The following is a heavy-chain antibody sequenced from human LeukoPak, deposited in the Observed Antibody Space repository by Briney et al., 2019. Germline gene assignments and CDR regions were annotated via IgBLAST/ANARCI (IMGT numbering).Heavy chain of an antibody. CDR1: GGSISSSNYY. CDR2: IFYTGST. V-gene: IGHV4-39*01. J-gene: IGHJ4*02. Sequence: PSETLSLTCTVSGGSISSSNYYWGWIRQPPGKGLEWIGSIFYTGSTYYNPSLKSRVTVSVDTSKNQFPLKLNSVTAADTAVYYCARLTMVRGVDCWGQGTLVTVSS. CDR3: ARLTMVRGVDC. D-gene: IGHD3-10*01.